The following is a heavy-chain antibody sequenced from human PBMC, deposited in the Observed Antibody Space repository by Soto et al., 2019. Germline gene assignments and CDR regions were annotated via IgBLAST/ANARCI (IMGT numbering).Heavy chain of an antibody. CDR2: IIPIFGTA. Sequence: QVQLVQSGAEVKKPGSSVKGSCKASGGTFSSYAISWVRQAPGQGLEWMGGIIPIFGTANYAQKFQGRVTITADESTSTADMELSSLRSENTAVYCCARDAGVGANRFDPWGRGTLDTVSS. J-gene: IGHJ5*02. D-gene: IGHD3-3*01. CDR3: ARDAGVGANRFDP. CDR1: GGTFSSYA. V-gene: IGHV1-69*01.